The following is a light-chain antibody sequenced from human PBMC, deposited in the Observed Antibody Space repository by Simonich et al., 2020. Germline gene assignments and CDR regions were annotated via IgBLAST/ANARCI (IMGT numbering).Light chain of an antibody. CDR3: QQYGSSTGT. V-gene: IGKV3-20*01. CDR2: GAS. J-gene: IGKJ1*01. Sequence: EIVLTQSPGTLSLSPGERATLSCRASQSVSSSYLAWYQQKPGQAPRLLIYGASSRATGNPDRFSGSGSGTDFTLTISRLEPEDVAVYYCQQYGSSTGTFGQGTKVEIK. CDR1: QSVSSSY.